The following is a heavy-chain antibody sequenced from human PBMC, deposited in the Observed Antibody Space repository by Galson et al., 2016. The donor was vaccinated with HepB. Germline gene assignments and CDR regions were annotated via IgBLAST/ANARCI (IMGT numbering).Heavy chain of an antibody. D-gene: IGHD1/OR15-1a*01. J-gene: IGHJ6*02. V-gene: IGHV3-30*18. CDR3: AKDRVDVAGTHPYYYGFDV. CDR1: GFTFNTYG. Sequence: SLRLSCAASGFTFNTYGMNWVRQSPGRGLEWVAVISYDGNYKYYADSVKGRFTMSRDNSKNTVYLQMNSLRGEDTAVYYCAKDRVDVAGTHPYYYGFDVWGQGTTVTVSS. CDR2: ISYDGNYK.